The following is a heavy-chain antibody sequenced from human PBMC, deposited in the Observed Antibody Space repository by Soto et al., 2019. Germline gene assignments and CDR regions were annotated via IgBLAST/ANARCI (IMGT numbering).Heavy chain of an antibody. D-gene: IGHD3-22*01. Sequence: ASVKVSCKASGCTFTNYAMHWMRQAPGQGLEWMGWINAGNGNTKYSQKFQGRVTITRDTSASAAYMELSSLRSEDTALYYCARWSDSSGFDYWDQG. V-gene: IGHV1-3*01. CDR2: INAGNGNT. J-gene: IGHJ4*02. CDR1: GCTFTNYA. CDR3: ARWSDSSGFDY.